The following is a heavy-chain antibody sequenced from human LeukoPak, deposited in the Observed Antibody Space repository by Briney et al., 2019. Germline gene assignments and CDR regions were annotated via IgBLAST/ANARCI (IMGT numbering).Heavy chain of an antibody. CDR3: AKTYTTYFDY. J-gene: IGHJ4*02. Sequence: GGSLRLSCAASGFTFSSYAMSWVRQAPGKGLEWVSAITGSGGTTYYTDSVKGRFTISRDNSKNTLYLQMNSLRAEDTALYYCAKTYTTYFDYWGQGTLVTVSS. CDR1: GFTFSSYA. D-gene: IGHD1-1*01. V-gene: IGHV3-23*01. CDR2: ITGSGGTT.